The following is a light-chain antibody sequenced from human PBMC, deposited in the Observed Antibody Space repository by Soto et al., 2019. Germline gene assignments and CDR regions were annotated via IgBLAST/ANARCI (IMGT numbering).Light chain of an antibody. CDR3: QSYDSSLSVHVV. CDR1: SSNIGAGYD. CDR2: GNS. J-gene: IGLJ2*01. V-gene: IGLV1-40*01. Sequence: QSVLTQPPSVSGAPGQRVTISCTGSSSNIGAGYDVHWYQQLPGTAPKLLIYGNSNRPSGVPDRFSGSKSGTSASLAITGLPAEDEADYDGQSYDSSLSVHVVFGGGTKVTVL.